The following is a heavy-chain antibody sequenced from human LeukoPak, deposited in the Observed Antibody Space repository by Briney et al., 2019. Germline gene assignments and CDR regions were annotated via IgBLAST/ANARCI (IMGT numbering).Heavy chain of an antibody. CDR2: IIPIFGTA. Sequence: SVKVSCKASGGTFSSYAISWVRQAPGQGLEWMGGIIPIFGTANYAQKFQGRVTITTAESTSTAYMELSSLRSEDTAVYYCARARLTAMVRRNAFDIWGQGTMVTVSS. J-gene: IGHJ3*02. V-gene: IGHV1-69*05. CDR3: ARARLTAMVRRNAFDI. D-gene: IGHD5-18*01. CDR1: GGTFSSYA.